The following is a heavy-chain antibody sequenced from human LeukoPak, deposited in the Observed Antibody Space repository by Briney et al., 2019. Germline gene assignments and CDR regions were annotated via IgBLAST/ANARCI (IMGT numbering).Heavy chain of an antibody. Sequence: ASVKVSCKASGYTFTSYGISWVRQAPGQGLEWMGWISAYNGNTNCAQKLQGRVTMTTDTSTSTAYMELRSLRSDDTAVYYCARDPAAAGRSYFNYWGQGTLVTVSS. J-gene: IGHJ4*02. V-gene: IGHV1-18*01. CDR2: ISAYNGNT. CDR1: GYTFTSYG. CDR3: ARDPAAAGRSYFNY. D-gene: IGHD6-13*01.